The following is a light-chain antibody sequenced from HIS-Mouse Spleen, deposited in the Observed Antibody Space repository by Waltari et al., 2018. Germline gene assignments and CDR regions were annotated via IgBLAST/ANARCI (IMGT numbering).Light chain of an antibody. V-gene: IGLV3-25*03. CDR3: QSADSSGTYVV. CDR1: AFPQQY. J-gene: IGLJ2*01. Sequence: SYELTQPPSVSVSPGQTASIPFSGAAFPQQYAYWYQQKPGQAPVLVIYKDSERPSGIPERFSGSSSGTTVTLTISGVQAEDEADYYCQSADSSGTYVVFGGGTKLTVL. CDR2: KDS.